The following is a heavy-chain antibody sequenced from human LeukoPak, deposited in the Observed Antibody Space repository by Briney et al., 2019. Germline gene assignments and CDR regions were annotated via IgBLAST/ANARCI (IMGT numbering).Heavy chain of an antibody. J-gene: IGHJ4*02. D-gene: IGHD6-13*01. CDR3: ASHLLEAAARFDY. CDR1: GGSFSGYY. V-gene: IGHV4-34*01. CDR2: INHSGST. Sequence: SETLSLTCAVYGGSFSGYYWSWIRQPPGKGLEWIGEINHSGSTNYDPSLKSRVTISVDTSKNQFSLKLSSVTAADTAVYYCASHLLEAAARFDYWGQGTLVTVSS.